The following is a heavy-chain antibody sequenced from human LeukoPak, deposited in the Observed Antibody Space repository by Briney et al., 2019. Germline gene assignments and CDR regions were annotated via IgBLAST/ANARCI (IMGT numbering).Heavy chain of an antibody. D-gene: IGHD3-16*02. V-gene: IGHV4-59*08. J-gene: IGHJ2*01. CDR2: IYYSGST. CDR1: GSSISSYY. CDR3: ARFPITGGSYRRWYFDL. Sequence: PSETLSLTCTVSGSSISSYYWSWIRQPPGKGLEWIGYIYYSGSTNYNPSLKSRVTISVDTSKNQFSLKLSSVTAADTAVYYCARFPITGGSYRRWYFDLWSRGTLVTVSS.